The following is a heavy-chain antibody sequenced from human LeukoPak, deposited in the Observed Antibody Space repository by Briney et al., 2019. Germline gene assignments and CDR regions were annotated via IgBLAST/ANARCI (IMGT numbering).Heavy chain of an antibody. CDR2: ISAYNGNT. J-gene: IGHJ6*02. Sequence: ASVKVSCKASGGTFSSYAISWVRQAPGQGPEWMGWISAYNGNTNYAQNLQGRVTMTTDTTTSTAYMELRSLRSDDTAVYYCARARTVAYYSYGMDVWGQGTTVTVSS. V-gene: IGHV1-18*01. CDR1: GGTFSSYA. D-gene: IGHD4-23*01. CDR3: ARARTVAYYSYGMDV.